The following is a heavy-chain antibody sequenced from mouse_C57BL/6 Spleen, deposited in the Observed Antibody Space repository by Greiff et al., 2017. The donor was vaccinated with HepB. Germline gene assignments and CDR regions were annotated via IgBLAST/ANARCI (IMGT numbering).Heavy chain of an antibody. CDR1: GYTFTDYN. Sequence: VQLKESGPELVKPGASVKIPCKASGYTFTDYNMDWVKQSHGKSLEWIGDINPNNGGTIYNQKFKGKATLTVDKSSSTAYMELRSLTSEDTAVYYCARSDYHGDPFDYWGQGTTLTVSS. CDR2: INPNNGGT. CDR3: ARSDYHGDPFDY. D-gene: IGHD2-4*01. J-gene: IGHJ2*01. V-gene: IGHV1-18*01.